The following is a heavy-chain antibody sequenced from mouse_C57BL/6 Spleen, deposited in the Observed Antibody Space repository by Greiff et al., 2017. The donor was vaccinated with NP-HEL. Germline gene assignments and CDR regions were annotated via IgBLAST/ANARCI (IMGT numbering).Heavy chain of an antibody. Sequence: QVTLKVSGPGILQSSQPLSLTCSFSGFSLSTSGMGVSWIRQPSGKGLEWLAHIYWDDDKRYNPSLKSRLTISKDTSRNQVFLKITSVDTADTATYYCARREGYYGSSYYAIDYWGQGTSVTVSS. CDR3: ARREGYYGSSYYAIDY. CDR2: IYWDDDK. J-gene: IGHJ4*01. V-gene: IGHV8-12*01. D-gene: IGHD1-1*01. CDR1: GFSLSTSGMG.